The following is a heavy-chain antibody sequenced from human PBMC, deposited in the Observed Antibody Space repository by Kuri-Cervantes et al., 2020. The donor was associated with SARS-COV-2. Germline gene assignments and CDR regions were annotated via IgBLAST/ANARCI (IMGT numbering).Heavy chain of an antibody. CDR2: IYSGGSST. CDR1: GFTFSSYA. J-gene: IGHJ4*02. V-gene: IGHV3-23*03. Sequence: GGSLRLSCAASGFTFSSYAMSWARQAPGKGLEWVSVIYSGGSSTYYADSVKGRFTISRDNSKNTLYLQMNSLRAEDTAVYYCAKVAKYYDFWSGPSAAYYFDYWGQGTLVTVSS. CDR3: AKVAKYYDFWSGPSAAYYFDY. D-gene: IGHD3-3*01.